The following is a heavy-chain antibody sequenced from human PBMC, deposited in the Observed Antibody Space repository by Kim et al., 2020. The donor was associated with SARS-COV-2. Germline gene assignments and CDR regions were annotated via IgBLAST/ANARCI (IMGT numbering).Heavy chain of an antibody. CDR3: ARVPLCSSTSCYTVGYMDV. Sequence: SETLSLTCTVSGGSISSYYWSWIRQPAGKGLEWIGRIYTSGSTNYNPSLKSRVTMSVDTSKNQFSLKLSSVTAADTAVYYCARVPLCSSTSCYTVGYMDVWGKGTTVTVSS. V-gene: IGHV4-4*07. CDR2: IYTSGST. D-gene: IGHD2-2*02. CDR1: GGSISSYY. J-gene: IGHJ6*03.